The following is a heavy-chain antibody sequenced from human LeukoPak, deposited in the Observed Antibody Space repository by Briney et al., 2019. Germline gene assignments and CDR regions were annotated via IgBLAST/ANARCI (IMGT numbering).Heavy chain of an antibody. CDR3: TRDSGTYNWFDP. V-gene: IGHV3-73*01. CDR2: IDNKDKGYATAT. J-gene: IGHJ5*02. Sequence: GGSLKLSCAASGFTFSGSAIHWVRQSSGKGLEWVGQIDNKDKGYATATAYAASVKGRLTISRDDSINTAYLQMKSLKTEDTALYYCTRDSGTYNWFDPWGQGTLVTVSS. CDR1: GFTFSGSA. D-gene: IGHD1-26*01.